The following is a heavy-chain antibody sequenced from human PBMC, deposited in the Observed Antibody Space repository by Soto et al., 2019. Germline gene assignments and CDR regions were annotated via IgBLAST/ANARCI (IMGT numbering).Heavy chain of an antibody. J-gene: IGHJ6*02. Sequence: ASVEVSCKASRYTFTCYGISWVRQAPGQGLEWMGWISAYNGNTNYAQKLQGRVTMTTDTSTSTAYMELRSLRSDDTAVYYCARERVVSRAVYYYYGMDVWGQGTTVTVSS. CDR3: ARERVVSRAVYYYYGMDV. V-gene: IGHV1-18*01. CDR1: RYTFTCYG. CDR2: ISAYNGNT. D-gene: IGHD3-3*01.